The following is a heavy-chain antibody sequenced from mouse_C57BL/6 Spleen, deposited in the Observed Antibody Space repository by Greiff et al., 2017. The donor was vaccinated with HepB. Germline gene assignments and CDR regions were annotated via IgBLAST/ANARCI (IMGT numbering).Heavy chain of an antibody. CDR2: ISSGSSTI. CDR1: GFTFSDYG. D-gene: IGHD3-1*01. J-gene: IGHJ3*01. Sequence: EVKVVESGGGLVKPGGSLKLSCAASGFTFSDYGMHWVRQAPEKGLEWVAYISSGSSTIYYADTVKGRFTISRDNAKNTLFLQMTSLRSEDTAMYYCARFSGFDDAFAYWGQGTLVTVSA. CDR3: ARFSGFDDAFAY. V-gene: IGHV5-17*01.